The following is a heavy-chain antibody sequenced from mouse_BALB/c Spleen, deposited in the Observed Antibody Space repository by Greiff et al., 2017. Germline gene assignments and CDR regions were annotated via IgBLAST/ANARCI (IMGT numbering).Heavy chain of an antibody. D-gene: IGHD1-1*01. Sequence: EVQVVESGPGLVKPSQTVSLTCTATGISITTGNFRWSWLRQFPGNKQVWIGYIYYSGTITYHPSLTSRTTITRDTSNKHFFLDMNTLTAEDTATDYCARAVVAPRYWYFDVWGAGTTVTVSS. CDR2: IYYSGTI. V-gene: IGHV3-5*02. J-gene: IGHJ1*01. CDR3: ARAVVAPRYWYFDV. CDR1: GISITTGNFR.